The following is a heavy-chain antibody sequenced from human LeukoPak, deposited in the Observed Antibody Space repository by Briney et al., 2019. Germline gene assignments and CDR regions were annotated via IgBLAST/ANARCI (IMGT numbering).Heavy chain of an antibody. CDR2: INHSGST. Sequence: PSETLSLTCTVSGGSISSYYWSWIRQPPGKGLEWIGEINHSGSTNYNPSLKSRVTISVDTSKNQFSLKLSSVTAADTAVYYCARGALSSTSIWGQGTMVTVSS. CDR1: GGSISSYY. D-gene: IGHD2-2*01. CDR3: ARGALSSTSI. V-gene: IGHV4-34*01. J-gene: IGHJ3*02.